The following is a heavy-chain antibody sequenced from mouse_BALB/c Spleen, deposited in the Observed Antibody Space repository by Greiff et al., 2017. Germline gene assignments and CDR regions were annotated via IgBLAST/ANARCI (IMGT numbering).Heavy chain of an antibody. Sequence: VQLQQSGPELVKPGASVKISCKASGYSFTGYFMNWVMQSHGKSLEWIGRINPYNGDTFYNQKFKGKATLTVDKSSSTAHMELRSLASEDSAVYYCAREAGGYDVFAYWGQGTLVTVSA. CDR3: AREAGGYDVFAY. D-gene: IGHD2-14*01. CDR2: INPYNGDT. CDR1: GYSFTGYF. J-gene: IGHJ3*01. V-gene: IGHV1-20*02.